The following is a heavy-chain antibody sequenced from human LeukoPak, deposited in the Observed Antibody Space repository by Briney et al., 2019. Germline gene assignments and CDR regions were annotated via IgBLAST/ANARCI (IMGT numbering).Heavy chain of an antibody. Sequence: SETLSLTCTVSGGSISSGDYYWSWIRRHPGKGLEWIGYIYYSGDTYYNPSLKSRVTISMDTSGNQFSLKLSSVTAADTAVYYCARAPRHTNGWYYFDYWGQGTLVSVSS. D-gene: IGHD2-2*01. V-gene: IGHV4-31*02. CDR2: IYYSGDT. J-gene: IGHJ4*02. CDR3: ARAPRHTNGWYYFDY. CDR1: GGSISSGDYY.